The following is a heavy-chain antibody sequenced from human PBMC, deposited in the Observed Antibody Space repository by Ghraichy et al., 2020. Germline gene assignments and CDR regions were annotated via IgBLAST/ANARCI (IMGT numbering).Heavy chain of an antibody. J-gene: IGHJ5*02. CDR1: GFSLTTSGVG. CDR2: VYWDDDK. D-gene: IGHD3-3*01. Sequence: SGPTLVKPTQTLTLTCSFSGFSLTTSGVGVGWIRQSPGKALEWLALVYWDDDKRYSPSLKTRLNITKDTSKNQVVLTMTNMDPVDTATYFCAHRAYYDLWSGYHPHGYKWFDPWGQGILVTVSS. CDR3: AHRAYYDLWSGYHPHGYKWFDP. V-gene: IGHV2-5*02.